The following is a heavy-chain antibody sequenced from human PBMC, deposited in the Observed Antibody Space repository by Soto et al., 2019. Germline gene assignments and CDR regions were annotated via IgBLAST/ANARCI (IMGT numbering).Heavy chain of an antibody. J-gene: IGHJ6*02. CDR1: GGSISSGGYY. CDR3: ARRDYRKLRYYYGMDF. Sequence: QVQLQESGTGLVKPSQNLSLTCTVSGGSISSGGYYWSWIRQHPGKGMERIGYIYYSGSTDYNHSLKGGVNRGVDTSKNQFSLKMSSMSAAETAVYYCARRDYRKLRYYYGMDFWGQGTTVTVS. CDR2: IYYSGST. V-gene: IGHV4-31*03. D-gene: IGHD4-4*01.